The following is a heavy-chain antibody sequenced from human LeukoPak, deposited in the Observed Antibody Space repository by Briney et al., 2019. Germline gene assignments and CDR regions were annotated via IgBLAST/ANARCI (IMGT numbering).Heavy chain of an antibody. CDR2: ISSSGSTI. D-gene: IGHD2-2*02. J-gene: IGHJ4*02. V-gene: IGHV3-48*03. CDR1: GFTFSSYE. CDR3: ARGLSGHTAAQGY. Sequence: GGSLRLSCAASGFTFSSYEMNWVRQAPGKGLEWVSYISSSGSTIYYADSVKGRFTISRDNAKNTLYLQMNSLRAEDTAIYYCARGLSGHTAAQGYWGQGTLVTVSS.